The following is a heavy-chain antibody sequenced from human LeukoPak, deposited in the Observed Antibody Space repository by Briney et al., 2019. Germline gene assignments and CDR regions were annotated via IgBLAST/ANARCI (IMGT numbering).Heavy chain of an antibody. CDR3: ARGTPPYYYDSSGYRALGAFDT. D-gene: IGHD3-22*01. V-gene: IGHV4-34*01. Sequence: SETLSLTCAVYGGSFSGYYWSWIRQPPGKGLEWIGEINHSGSTNYNPSLKSRVTISVDTSKNQFSLKLSSVTAADTAVYYCARGTPPYYYDSSGYRALGAFDTWGQGTMVTVSS. CDR2: INHSGST. CDR1: GGSFSGYY. J-gene: IGHJ3*02.